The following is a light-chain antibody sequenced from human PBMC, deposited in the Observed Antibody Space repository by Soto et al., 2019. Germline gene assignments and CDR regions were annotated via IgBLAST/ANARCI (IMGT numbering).Light chain of an antibody. V-gene: IGLV2-11*01. Sequence: QSALTQPRSVSGPPGQSVTISCTGTSRDVGGYDYVSWYQHHPGKAPKVTIYDVSKRPSGVPDRFSGSKSGNTASLTISGLQADDEADYYCSSFVGPYTYVFGTGTKVTVL. CDR1: SRDVGGYDY. CDR2: DVS. J-gene: IGLJ1*01. CDR3: SSFVGPYTYV.